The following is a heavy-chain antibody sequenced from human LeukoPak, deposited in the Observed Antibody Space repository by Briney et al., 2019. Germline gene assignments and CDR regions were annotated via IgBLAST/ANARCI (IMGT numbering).Heavy chain of an antibody. Sequence: PSETLSLTCTVSGGSISSGSYYGSWVRQPAGRGLEWVGRIYSSGSTNYNPSRKSRVTMSVDTSKNQFSLKLSSVTAADTAVYYCARDVVAAPGTWDYWGQGTLVTVSS. D-gene: IGHD6-13*01. J-gene: IGHJ4*02. CDR2: IYSSGST. CDR3: ARDVVAAPGTWDY. V-gene: IGHV4-61*02. CDR1: GGSISSGSYY.